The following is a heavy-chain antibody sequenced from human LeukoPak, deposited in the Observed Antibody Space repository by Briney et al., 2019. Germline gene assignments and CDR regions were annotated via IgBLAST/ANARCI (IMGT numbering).Heavy chain of an antibody. V-gene: IGHV1-2*04. J-gene: IGHJ5*02. CDR1: GYTFTGYY. Sequence: ASVKVSCKASGYTFTGYYMHWVRQAPGQGLEWMGWINPNSGGTNYAQKFQGWVTMTRDTSISTAYMELSRLRSDDTAVYYCARGEYCSGGSCYSNWFDPWGQGTLVTVSS. CDR3: ARGEYCSGGSCYSNWFDP. D-gene: IGHD2-15*01. CDR2: INPNSGGT.